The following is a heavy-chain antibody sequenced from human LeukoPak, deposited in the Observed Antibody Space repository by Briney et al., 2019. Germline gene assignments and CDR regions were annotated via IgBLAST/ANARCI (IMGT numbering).Heavy chain of an antibody. D-gene: IGHD3-10*01. CDR3: ARDRDRMVKGVIVLFDC. J-gene: IGHJ4*02. V-gene: IGHV1-18*04. CDR2: IRAYNGKI. Sequence: SVSVSCKASGYTFSSNGISWVRHAHGQGLEWKGWIRAYNGKIKYTQKFQGTVTITTDTSTSTAYMELMNLRSGDRAVYYCARDRDRMVKGVIVLFDCWGQGTQVSV. CDR1: GYTFSSNG.